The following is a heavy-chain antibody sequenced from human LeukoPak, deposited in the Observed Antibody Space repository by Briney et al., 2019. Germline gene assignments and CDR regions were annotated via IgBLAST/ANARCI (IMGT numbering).Heavy chain of an antibody. CDR2: ISSSGSTI. CDR1: GFTFSDYY. CDR3: ARPPNTIFGFYYYMDV. D-gene: IGHD3-3*01. Sequence: GGSLRLSCAASGFTFSDYYMSWIRQAPGKGLEWVSYISSSGSTIYYADSVKGRFTISRDNAKNSLYLQMNSLRAEDTAVYYCARPPNTIFGFYYYMDVWGKGTTVTVSS. J-gene: IGHJ6*03. V-gene: IGHV3-11*04.